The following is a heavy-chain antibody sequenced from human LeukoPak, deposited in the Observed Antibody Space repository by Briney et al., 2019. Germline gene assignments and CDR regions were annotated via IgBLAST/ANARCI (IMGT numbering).Heavy chain of an antibody. CDR2: INRSGRT. CDR1: GGSISSGDYY. Sequence: SQTLSLTCTVSGGSISSGDYYWSWIRQPPGKGLEWIGEINRSGRTNYNPSLKSRVAISLDTSKNQFSLKLSSVAAADTAVYYCARGYEGYLDYWGQGTLVTVSS. D-gene: IGHD1-1*01. CDR3: ARGYEGYLDY. V-gene: IGHV4-30-4*01. J-gene: IGHJ4*02.